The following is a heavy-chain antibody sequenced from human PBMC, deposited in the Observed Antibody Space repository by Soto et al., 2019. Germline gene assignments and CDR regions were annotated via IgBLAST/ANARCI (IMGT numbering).Heavy chain of an antibody. J-gene: IGHJ4*02. CDR2: INAGNGNT. Sequence: GASVKVSCKASGYTFTSYAMHWVRQAPGQRLEWMGWINAGNGNTKYSQKFQGRVTITRDTSASTAYMELSSLRSEDTAVYYCAKAGIAVAGIDYWGQGTLVTVSS. D-gene: IGHD6-19*01. V-gene: IGHV1-3*01. CDR3: AKAGIAVAGIDY. CDR1: GYTFTSYA.